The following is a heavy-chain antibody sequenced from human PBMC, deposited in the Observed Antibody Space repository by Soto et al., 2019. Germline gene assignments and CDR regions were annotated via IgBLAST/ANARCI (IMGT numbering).Heavy chain of an antibody. D-gene: IGHD3-22*01. CDR1: GFTFSSYG. Sequence: QSGGSLRLSCAASGFTFSSYGMHWVRQAPGKGLEWVAVIWYDGSNKYYADSVKGRFTISRDNSKNTLYLQMNSLRAEDTAVYYCARALNPKTYYYGSSGYGAYGMDVWGQGTTVTVSS. J-gene: IGHJ6*02. CDR3: ARALNPKTYYYGSSGYGAYGMDV. CDR2: IWYDGSNK. V-gene: IGHV3-33*01.